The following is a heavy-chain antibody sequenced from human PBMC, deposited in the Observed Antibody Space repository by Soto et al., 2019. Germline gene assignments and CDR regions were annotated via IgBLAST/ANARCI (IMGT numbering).Heavy chain of an antibody. CDR3: ARDQSASSGLDY. CDR1: GYTFTGYY. Sequence: ASVKVSCKASGYTFTGYYMHWVRQAPGQGLEWMGWINPNSGGTNYAQKFQGRVTMTRDTSISTAYMELSRLRSDDTAVYYCARDQSASSGLDYWGQGTLVTVSS. D-gene: IGHD6-19*01. V-gene: IGHV1-2*02. J-gene: IGHJ4*02. CDR2: INPNSGGT.